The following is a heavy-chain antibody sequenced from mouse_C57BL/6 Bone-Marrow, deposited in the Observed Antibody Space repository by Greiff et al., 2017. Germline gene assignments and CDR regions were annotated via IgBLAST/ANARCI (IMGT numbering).Heavy chain of an antibody. CDR3: AKFYYGSSHWYFEV. J-gene: IGHJ1*03. D-gene: IGHD1-1*01. V-gene: IGHV1-39*01. CDR1: GYSFTDYN. CDR2: INPNYGTT. Sequence: EVQRVESGPELVKPGASVKISCKASGYSFTDYNMNWVKQSNGKSLEWIGVINPNYGTTSYNQKFKGKATLTVDQSSSTAYMQLNSLTSEDSAVYYGAKFYYGSSHWYFEVWGTGTTVTVSS.